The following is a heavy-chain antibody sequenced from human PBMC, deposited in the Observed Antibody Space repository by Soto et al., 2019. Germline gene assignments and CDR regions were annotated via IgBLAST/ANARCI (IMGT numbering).Heavy chain of an antibody. J-gene: IGHJ4*02. D-gene: IGHD6-6*01. CDR3: ARDRPQSRAGIDY. CDR1: GFTFSSYS. V-gene: IGHV3-21*01. Sequence: VQLVESGGGLVKPGGSLRLSCAASGFTFSSYSMNWVRQAPGKGLEWVSSISSSSSYIYYADSVKGRFTISRDNAKNSLYLQMNSLRAEDTAVYYCARDRPQSRAGIDYWGQGTLVTVSS. CDR2: ISSSSSYI.